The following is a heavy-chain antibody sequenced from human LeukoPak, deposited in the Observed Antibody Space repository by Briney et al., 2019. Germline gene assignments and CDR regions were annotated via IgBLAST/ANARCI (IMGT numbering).Heavy chain of an antibody. CDR1: GGSISSYY. J-gene: IGHJ4*02. CDR3: ARGFSSSWWGFDY. V-gene: IGHV4-34*01. Sequence: SETLSLTCTVSGGSISSYYWSWIRQPPGKGLEWIGEINHSGSTNYNPSLKSRVTISVDTSKNQFSLKLSSVTAADTAVYYCARGFSSSWWGFDYWGQGTLVTVSS. CDR2: INHSGST. D-gene: IGHD6-13*01.